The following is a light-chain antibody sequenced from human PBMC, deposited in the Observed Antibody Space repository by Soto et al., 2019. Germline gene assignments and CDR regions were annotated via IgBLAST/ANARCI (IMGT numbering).Light chain of an antibody. Sequence: DIQMTQSQSSLSASVGDRVTITCQASQDISNYLNWYQQKPGKAPKLLIYDASNLETGVPSRFSGSGSGTDFTFTISSLQPEDIATSYCQQYDNLLTFGGGTKVEIK. V-gene: IGKV1-33*01. CDR3: QQYDNLLT. CDR2: DAS. J-gene: IGKJ4*01. CDR1: QDISNY.